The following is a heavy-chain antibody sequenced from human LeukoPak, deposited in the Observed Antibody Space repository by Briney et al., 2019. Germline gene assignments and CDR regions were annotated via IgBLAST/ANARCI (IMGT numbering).Heavy chain of an antibody. V-gene: IGHV3-48*04. CDR3: ARDHRYAFDN. CDR1: GFTFGDYS. Sequence: GGSLRLSCAASGFTFGDYSMNWVRQAPGKGLEWISYVGINSGNTKYADSVKGRFTISGDSAKNSVFLQMNSLRVEDTAVYYCARDHRYAFDNWGQGTLVTVSS. J-gene: IGHJ4*02. CDR2: VGINSGNT. D-gene: IGHD5-12*01.